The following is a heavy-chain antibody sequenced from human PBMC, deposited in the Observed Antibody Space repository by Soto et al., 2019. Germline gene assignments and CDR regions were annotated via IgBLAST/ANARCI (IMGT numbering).Heavy chain of an antibody. CDR3: ARDLKATVNTTVQH. J-gene: IGHJ1*01. V-gene: IGHV1-69*08. CDR1: GGTFSSYT. CDR2: IIPILGIA. Sequence: QVPLVQSGAEVKKPGSSVKVSCKASGGTFSSYTISWVRQAPGQGLEWMGRIIPILGIANYAQKFQGRVTITADKSTSTAYMELSSLGSEDAAVYYCARDLKATVNTTVQHWGQGTLVTVSS. D-gene: IGHD4-17*01.